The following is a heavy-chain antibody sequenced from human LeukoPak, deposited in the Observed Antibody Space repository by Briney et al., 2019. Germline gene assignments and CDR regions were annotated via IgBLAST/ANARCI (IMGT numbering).Heavy chain of an antibody. CDR1: GFTFSSYA. J-gene: IGHJ4*02. V-gene: IGHV3-23*01. D-gene: IGHD6-13*01. CDR3: AKEYAAAAGTEYDY. CDR2: ISGSGGST. Sequence: TGGSLRLSCAASGFTFSSYAMSWVRQAPGKGLEWVSAISGSGGSTYYADSVKGRFTISRDNSKNTLCLQMNSLRAEDTAVYYCAKEYAAAAGTEYDYWGQGTLVTVSS.